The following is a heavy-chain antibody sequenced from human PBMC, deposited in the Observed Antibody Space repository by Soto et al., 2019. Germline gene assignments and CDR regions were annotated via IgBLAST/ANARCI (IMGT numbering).Heavy chain of an antibody. Sequence: QVQLVQSGAEVKKPGASVKVSCKASGYTFTGYYMHWVRQAPGQGLEWMGWINPNSGGTNHAQKFQGWVTMTRDTSISTAYMELSRLRSDDTAVYYCARDLGDGSHPDYWGQGTLVTVSS. D-gene: IGHD3-16*01. J-gene: IGHJ4*02. CDR2: INPNSGGT. CDR1: GYTFTGYY. V-gene: IGHV1-2*04. CDR3: ARDLGDGSHPDY.